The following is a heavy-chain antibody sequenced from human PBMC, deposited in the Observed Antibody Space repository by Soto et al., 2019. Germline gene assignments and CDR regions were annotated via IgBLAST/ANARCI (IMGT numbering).Heavy chain of an antibody. Sequence: GGSLRLSCAASGFTFSSYWMHWVRQAPGKGLVWVSRVNSDGGSTSYADSVKGRFTISRDNAKNTLNLQMNSLRAEDTAVYYCARAKGSYGVDVWGQGTTVTVSS. CDR3: ARAKGSYGVDV. J-gene: IGHJ6*02. CDR2: VNSDGGST. V-gene: IGHV3-74*01. CDR1: GFTFSSYW.